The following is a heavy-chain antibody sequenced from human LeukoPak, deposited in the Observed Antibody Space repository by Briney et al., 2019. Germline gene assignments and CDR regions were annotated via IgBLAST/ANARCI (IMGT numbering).Heavy chain of an antibody. Sequence: AASVTVSFTGSGYTLTELCMQWVRQAPGKGLEWMGGFDPEDGETIYAQKFQGRVTMTEDTSTDTAYMELSSLRSEDTAVYYCATSGGSRDYFDYWGQGTLVTVSS. D-gene: IGHD3-10*01. V-gene: IGHV1-24*01. CDR1: GYTLTELC. J-gene: IGHJ4*02. CDR3: ATSGGSRDYFDY. CDR2: FDPEDGET.